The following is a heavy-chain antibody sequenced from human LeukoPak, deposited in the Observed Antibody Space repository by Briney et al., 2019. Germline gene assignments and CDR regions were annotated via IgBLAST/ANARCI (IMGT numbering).Heavy chain of an antibody. CDR3: ASTPGIAVAGYST. D-gene: IGHD6-19*01. V-gene: IGHV1-69-2*01. CDR1: GYTFTGYY. CDR2: VDPEDGET. Sequence: ASVKVSCKASGYTFTGYYMHWVQQAPGKGLEWMGLVDPEDGETIYAEKFQGRVTITADTSTDTAYMELSSLRSEDTAVYYCASTPGIAVAGYSTWGQGTLVTVSS. J-gene: IGHJ5*02.